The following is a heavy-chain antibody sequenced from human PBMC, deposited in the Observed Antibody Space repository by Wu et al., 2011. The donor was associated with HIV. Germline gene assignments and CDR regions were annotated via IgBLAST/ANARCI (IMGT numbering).Heavy chain of an antibody. CDR1: GYTFTDYY. CDR3: ATPVASDGSHPRSLRYMDV. Sequence: EVQLVQSGAEVKKPGATVKISCKVSGYTFTDYYIHWVQQAPGKGLEWMGLVDPEDGETIYAEKFQDRVTITADASTDTAYMEVRSLRSDDTAVYYCATPVASDGSHPRSLRYMDVWGKGTDGHR. J-gene: IGHJ6*03. D-gene: IGHD2-15*01. CDR2: VDPEDGET. V-gene: IGHV1-69-2*01.